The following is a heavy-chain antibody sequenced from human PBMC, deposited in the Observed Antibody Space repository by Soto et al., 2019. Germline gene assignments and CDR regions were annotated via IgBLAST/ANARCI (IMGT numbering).Heavy chain of an antibody. CDR3: ARDPSGWGLDS. CDR2: ISGSGGST. Sequence: PGGSLGLSFAAPGFTFSSYAVSWVRQAPGKGLEWVSAISGSGGSTYYADSVKSRFTISRDNSKNTLYLQMNSLTAVDTAVYYCARDPSGWGLDSWGQGTPVTVSS. CDR1: GFTFSSYA. D-gene: IGHD6-19*01. V-gene: IGHV3-23*01. J-gene: IGHJ5*01.